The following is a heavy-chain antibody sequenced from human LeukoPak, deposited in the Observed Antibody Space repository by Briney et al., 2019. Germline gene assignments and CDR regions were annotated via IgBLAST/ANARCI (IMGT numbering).Heavy chain of an antibody. CDR1: GFIFSNYN. CDR3: ARFGDDLGV. CDR2: ISTSSSHI. V-gene: IGHV3-21*01. D-gene: IGHD3-10*01. Sequence: PGGSLRLSCAASGFIFSNYNMNWVRQVPGKGLEWLSSISTSSSHIFYADSVEGRFTIFRDNAKKSLYLQMNSLRVEDTAIYYCARFGDDLGVWGQGTTVTVS. J-gene: IGHJ6*02.